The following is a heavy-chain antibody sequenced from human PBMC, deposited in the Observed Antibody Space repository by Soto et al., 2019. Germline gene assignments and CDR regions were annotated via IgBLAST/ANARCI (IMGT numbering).Heavy chain of an antibody. CDR3: ARGNNRWIKLWYFDL. D-gene: IGHD5-12*01. CDR2: IIPIFGTA. Sequence: QVQLVQSGAEVKKPGSSVTVSCKASGGTFSSYTISWVRQAPGQGLEWMGGIIPIFGTANYAQKFQGRVTITADESTRNAYMELSSLRSEDTAVSCCARGNNRWIKLWYFDLWGRGTLVTVSS. V-gene: IGHV1-69*12. J-gene: IGHJ2*01. CDR1: GGTFSSYT.